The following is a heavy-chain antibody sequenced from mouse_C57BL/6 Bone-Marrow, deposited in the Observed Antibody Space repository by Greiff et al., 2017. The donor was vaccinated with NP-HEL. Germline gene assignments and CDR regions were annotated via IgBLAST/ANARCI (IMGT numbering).Heavy chain of an antibody. CDR3: ARGNDGYYGYFDV. CDR2: IYPGDGDT. V-gene: IGHV1-80*01. J-gene: IGHJ1*03. D-gene: IGHD2-3*01. CDR1: GYAFSSYW. Sequence: QVQLQQSGAELVKPGASVKISCKASGYAFSSYWMNWVKQRPGKGLEWIGQIYPGDGDTNYNGKFKGKATLTADKSSSTAYMQLSSLTSEDSAVYFCARGNDGYYGYFDVWGTGTTVTVSS.